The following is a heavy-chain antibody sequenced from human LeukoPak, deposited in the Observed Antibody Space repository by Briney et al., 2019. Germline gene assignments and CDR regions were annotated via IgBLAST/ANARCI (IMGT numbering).Heavy chain of an antibody. D-gene: IGHD3-22*01. V-gene: IGHV3-74*01. CDR2: ISFDGKTT. CDR1: GFTFSSYW. Sequence: GGSLRLSCAASGFTFSSYWMHWVRQVPGKGLVWISRISFDGKTTDYADSVKGRFTISRDNAKNTLFLQMNSLRGEDTAVYFCASHFYDNDDYYSTHWGQGTLVTVSS. CDR3: ASHFYDNDDYYSTH. J-gene: IGHJ4*02.